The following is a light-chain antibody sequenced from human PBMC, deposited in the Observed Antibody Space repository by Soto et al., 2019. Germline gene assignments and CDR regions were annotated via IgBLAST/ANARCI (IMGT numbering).Light chain of an antibody. CDR3: QQYDNLPLT. J-gene: IGKJ4*01. CDR1: QDISNY. V-gene: IGKV1-33*01. Sequence: DIQMTQSPSSLSASVGDRVTINCQASQDISNYLNWYQQKPGKAPKLLIYDASNLETGVPSRFSGSGSGTDFTFTIRSLQPEDIATYYCQQYDNLPLTFGGGTKVEIK. CDR2: DAS.